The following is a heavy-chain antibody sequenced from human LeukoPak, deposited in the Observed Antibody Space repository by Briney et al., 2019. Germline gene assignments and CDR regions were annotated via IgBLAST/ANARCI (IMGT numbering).Heavy chain of an antibody. Sequence: PSETLSLTCTVSGYSISSGYYWGWIRQPPGKGLEWIGSIYHSGSTYYNPSLKSRVTISVDTSKNQFSLNLSPVTAADTAVYYCASTVGWLQFGLAIYYWGQGTLVTVAS. CDR2: IYHSGST. CDR1: GYSISSGYY. V-gene: IGHV4-38-2*02. J-gene: IGHJ4*02. CDR3: ASTVGWLQFGLAIYY. D-gene: IGHD5-24*01.